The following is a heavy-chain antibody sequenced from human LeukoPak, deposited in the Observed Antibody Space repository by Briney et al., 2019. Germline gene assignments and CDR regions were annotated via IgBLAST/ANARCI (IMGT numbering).Heavy chain of an antibody. J-gene: IGHJ4*02. V-gene: IGHV3-7*03. CDR1: GFTFSSYW. CDR2: IKQDGSEK. Sequence: GGSLRLSCTASGFTFSSYWMDWVRQAPGKGLEWVANIKQDGSEKYYVDSVEGRFTISRDNAKNSLYLQMNSLRAEDTAVYYCAREPYSSSWGLDYWGQGTLVTVSS. D-gene: IGHD6-13*01. CDR3: AREPYSSSWGLDY.